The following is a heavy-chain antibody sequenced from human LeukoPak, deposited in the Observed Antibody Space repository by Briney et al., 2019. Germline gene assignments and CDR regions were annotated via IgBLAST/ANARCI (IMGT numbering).Heavy chain of an antibody. V-gene: IGHV3-23*01. CDR1: RFTFSNYN. D-gene: IGHD3-10*01. CDR3: ARIGGWFGGLLYPY. J-gene: IGHJ4*02. CDR2: VSGSGDRT. Sequence: GGSLRLSCAASRFTFSNYNMNWVRQPPGKGLEWVSAVSGSGDRTTYAESVKGRFTISRDNARNTLYLEMNSLRAEDTAVYYCARIGGWFGGLLYPYWGQGVLVTVSS.